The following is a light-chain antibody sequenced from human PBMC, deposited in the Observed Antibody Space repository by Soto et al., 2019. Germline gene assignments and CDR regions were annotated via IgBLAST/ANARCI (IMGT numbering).Light chain of an antibody. CDR2: EVT. Sequence: QSVLTQPPSASGSPGQSVTISCTGTSRDIGGYNYVSWYQQHPGKAPKLLIYEVTKRPSGVPDRFPGSKSGNTASLTVSGLQADDEADYFCCSNAGSRSYFFGTGTKVTVL. CDR1: SRDIGGYNY. CDR3: CSNAGSRSYF. J-gene: IGLJ1*01. V-gene: IGLV2-8*01.